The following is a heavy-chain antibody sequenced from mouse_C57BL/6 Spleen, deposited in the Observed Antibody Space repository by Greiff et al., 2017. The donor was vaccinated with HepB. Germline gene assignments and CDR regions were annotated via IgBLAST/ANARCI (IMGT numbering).Heavy chain of an antibody. CDR3: ARDTYYGSSYGYFDV. CDR1: GFTFSSYA. D-gene: IGHD1-1*01. Sequence: VQLKESGGGLVKPGGSLKLSCAASGFTFSSYAMSWVRQTPEKRLEWVATISDGGSYTYYPDNVKGRFTISRDNAKNNLYLQMSHLKSEDTAMYYCARDTYYGSSYGYFDVWGTGTTVTVSS. J-gene: IGHJ1*03. CDR2: ISDGGSYT. V-gene: IGHV5-4*01.